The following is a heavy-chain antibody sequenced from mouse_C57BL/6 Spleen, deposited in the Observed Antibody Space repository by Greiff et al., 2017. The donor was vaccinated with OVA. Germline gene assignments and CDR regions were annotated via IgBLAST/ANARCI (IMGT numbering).Heavy chain of an antibody. V-gene: IGHV1-19*01. CDR2: INPYNGGT. D-gene: IGHD2-1*01. CDR1: GYTFTDYY. J-gene: IGHJ4*01. Sequence: EVKLVESGPVLVKPGASVKMSCKASGYTFTDYYMNWVKQSHGKSLEWIGVINPYNGGTSYNQKFKGKATLTVDKSSSTAYMELNRLTSEDSAVYYCARRGLFYYGNPSYAMDYWGQGTSVTVSS. CDR3: ARRGLFYYGNPSYAMDY.